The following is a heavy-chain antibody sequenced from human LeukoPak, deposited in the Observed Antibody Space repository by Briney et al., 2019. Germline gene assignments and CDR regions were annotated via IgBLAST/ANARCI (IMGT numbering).Heavy chain of an antibody. CDR2: INHSGSI. CDR3: ARGVQLYGSGDYLGSWFDP. CDR1: GGSFSGYY. Sequence: SETLSLTCAVYGGSFSGYYWSWIRQPPGKGLEWIGEINHSGSINYNPSLKSRVTISVDTSKNQFSLKLSSVTAADTAVYYCARGVQLYGSGDYLGSWFDPWGQGTLVTVSS. V-gene: IGHV4-34*01. J-gene: IGHJ5*02. D-gene: IGHD3-10*01.